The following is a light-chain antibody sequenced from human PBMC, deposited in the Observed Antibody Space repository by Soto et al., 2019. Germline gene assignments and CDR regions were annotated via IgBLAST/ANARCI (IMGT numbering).Light chain of an antibody. CDR2: AAS. J-gene: IGKJ1*01. CDR3: QQSYSTSWT. CDR1: QSISSY. Sequence: DIQMTQSASSLSASVGDRVTITCRASQSISSYLNWYQQKPGKAPNLLIYAASNLQSGVPSRFSGSGSGTDFTLTINSLHPEDFASYYCQQSYSTSWTLGQGTKVDIK. V-gene: IGKV1-39*01.